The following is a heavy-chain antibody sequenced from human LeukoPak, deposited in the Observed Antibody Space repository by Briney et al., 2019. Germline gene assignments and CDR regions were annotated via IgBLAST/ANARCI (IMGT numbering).Heavy chain of an antibody. J-gene: IGHJ4*02. CDR3: ARGYSGYAFDY. CDR1: GFTFSSYA. CDR2: ISGSGGIT. Sequence: QTGGSLRLSCAASGFTFSSYAMSWVRQAPGEGLEWVSAISGSGGITYYADSVKGRFTISRDNAKNSLYLQMNSLRAEDTAVYYCARGYSGYAFDYWGQGTLVTVSS. V-gene: IGHV3-23*01. D-gene: IGHD5-12*01.